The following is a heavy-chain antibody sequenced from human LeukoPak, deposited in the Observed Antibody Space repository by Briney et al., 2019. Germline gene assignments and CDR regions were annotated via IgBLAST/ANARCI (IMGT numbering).Heavy chain of an antibody. CDR2: ISGSGGTT. J-gene: IGHJ4*02. V-gene: IGHV3-23*01. D-gene: IGHD6-19*01. CDR1: GFTFNSYA. CDR3: AKVLGRSGWQTDY. Sequence: GGSLRLSCAASGFTFNSYAMTWVRQAPGKGLEWVSAISGSGGTTYYADSVKGRFTISRDNSKNALYLQMDSLRAEDTAVYYCAKVLGRSGWQTDYWGQGTLVSVSS.